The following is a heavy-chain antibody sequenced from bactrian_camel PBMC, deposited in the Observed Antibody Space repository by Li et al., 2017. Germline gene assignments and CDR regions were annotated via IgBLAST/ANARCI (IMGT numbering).Heavy chain of an antibody. CDR2: INTGGDTT. CDR1: QFTFSSYW. D-gene: IGHD6*01. V-gene: IGHV3S1*01. CDR3: VKGGLSRGGSWPD. Sequence: HVQLVESGGGLVQPGGSLRLSCAASQFTFSSYWMYWVRQAPGKGLEWVSTINTGGDTTYYADSVKGRFTISRDNAKNTVYLQMNNLKPEDTAVYYCVKGGLSRGGSWPDWGQGTQVTVS. J-gene: IGHJ4*01.